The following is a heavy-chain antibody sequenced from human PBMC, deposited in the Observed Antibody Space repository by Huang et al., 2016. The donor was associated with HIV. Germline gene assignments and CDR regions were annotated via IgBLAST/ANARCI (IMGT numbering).Heavy chain of an antibody. CDR1: GGSFSGYL. J-gene: IGHJ5*01. CDR2: IKQAGVT. Sequence: QVQLEQWGAGLLKPSETLSLTCAVYGGSFSGYLWNWFRQSPGKGLEWIGQIKQAGVTDYNPSLKSRATISVDTSKNQFSLRLTSVTAADTAIYYCAREIMISFGGPFDSWGHGNLVTVSS. CDR3: AREIMISFGGPFDS. V-gene: IGHV4-34*02. D-gene: IGHD3-16*01.